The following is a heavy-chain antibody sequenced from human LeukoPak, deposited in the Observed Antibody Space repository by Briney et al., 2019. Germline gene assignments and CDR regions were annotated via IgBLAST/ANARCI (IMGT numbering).Heavy chain of an antibody. CDR3: ARENPYYYDSSGYYTVYYYYYMDV. J-gene: IGHJ6*03. CDR2: ISYGGSNK. CDR1: GFTFSSYG. D-gene: IGHD3-22*01. V-gene: IGHV3-30*03. Sequence: GGSLRLSCAASGFTFSSYGMHWVRQAPGKGLEWVAVISYGGSNKYYADSVKGRFTISRDNSKNTLYLQMNSLRAEDTAVYYCARENPYYYDSSGYYTVYYYYYMDVWGKGTTVTISS.